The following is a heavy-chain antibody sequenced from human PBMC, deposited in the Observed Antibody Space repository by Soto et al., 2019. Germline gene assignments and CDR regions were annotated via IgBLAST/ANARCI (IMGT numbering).Heavy chain of an antibody. Sequence: SETLSLTCTVSGGSISSYYWSWIRQPPGKGLEWIGYIYYSGSTNYNPSLKSRVTISVDTSKNQFSLKLSLVTAADTAVYYCAREGMLRGFDYWGQGTLVTVSS. V-gene: IGHV4-59*12. CDR2: IYYSGST. CDR3: AREGMLRGFDY. D-gene: IGHD3-16*01. CDR1: GGSISSYY. J-gene: IGHJ4*02.